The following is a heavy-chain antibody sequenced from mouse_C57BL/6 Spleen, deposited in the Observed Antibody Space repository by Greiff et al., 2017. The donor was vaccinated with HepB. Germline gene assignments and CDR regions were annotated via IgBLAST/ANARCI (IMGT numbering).Heavy chain of an antibody. D-gene: IGHD1-1*01. CDR1: GYTFTSYW. V-gene: IGHV1-64*01. J-gene: IGHJ4*01. CDR3: ARNPSYYGSSYGAMDY. CDR2: IHPNSGST. Sequence: QVQLKQPGAELVKPGASVKLSCKASGYTFTSYWMHWVKQRPGQGLEWIGMIHPNSGSTNYNEKFKSKATLTVDKSSSTAYMQLSSLTSEDSAVYYCARNPSYYGSSYGAMDYWGQGTSVTVSS.